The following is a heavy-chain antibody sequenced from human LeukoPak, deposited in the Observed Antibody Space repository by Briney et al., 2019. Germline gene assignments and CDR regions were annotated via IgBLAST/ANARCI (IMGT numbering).Heavy chain of an antibody. V-gene: IGHV3-30*04. Sequence: GRSLRLSCAASGFIFSSYAMHWVRQAPGKGLEWVAVISYDGSNKYYADSVKGRFTISRDNSKNTLYLQMNSLRAEDTAVYYCARAGFGELLRYYYGMDVWGQGTTVTVSS. CDR1: GFIFSSYA. D-gene: IGHD3-10*01. CDR2: ISYDGSNK. J-gene: IGHJ6*02. CDR3: ARAGFGELLRYYYGMDV.